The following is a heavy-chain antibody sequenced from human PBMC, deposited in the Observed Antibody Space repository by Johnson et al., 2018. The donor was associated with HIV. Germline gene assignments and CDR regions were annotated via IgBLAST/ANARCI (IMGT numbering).Heavy chain of an antibody. CDR1: GFTVSSNY. J-gene: IGHJ3*02. V-gene: IGHV3-66*01. CDR2: IYSGGST. CDR3: ARYSSGWYGAFDI. D-gene: IGHD6-19*01. Sequence: VQLVESRGVLVQAGGSLRLSCAASGFTVSSNYMSWVRQAPGKGLEWVSVIYSGGSTYYADSVKGRFTISRDNSKNTLYLQMNSLRAEDTAVYYCARYSSGWYGAFDIWGQGTMVTVSS.